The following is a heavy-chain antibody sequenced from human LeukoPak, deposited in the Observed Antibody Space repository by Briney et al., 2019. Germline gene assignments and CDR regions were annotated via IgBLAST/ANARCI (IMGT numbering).Heavy chain of an antibody. CDR3: AEEKRITIFGVVLNYFDY. J-gene: IGHJ4*02. Sequence: GGSLRLSCAASGFTFSSYAMSWVRQAPGKGLEWVSAISGSGGSTYYADSVKGRFTISRDNSKNTLYLQMNSLRAEDTAVYYCAEEKRITIFGVVLNYFDYWGQGTLVTVSS. CDR2: ISGSGGST. CDR1: GFTFSSYA. D-gene: IGHD3-3*01. V-gene: IGHV3-23*01.